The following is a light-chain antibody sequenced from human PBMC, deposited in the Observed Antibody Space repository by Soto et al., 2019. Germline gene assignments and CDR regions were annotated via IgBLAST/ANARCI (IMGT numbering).Light chain of an antibody. CDR3: QQYNNWPRT. CDR2: GAS. J-gene: IGKJ1*01. Sequence: EIVLTQSPATLSVSPLERATLSCRASQSVSSDLAWYHQKPGQAPRLLIYGASTRATGIPARFSGSGSGTEFTLTINSLQSEDFAVYYCQQYNNWPRTCGQGTKGDIK. V-gene: IGKV3-15*01. CDR1: QSVSSD.